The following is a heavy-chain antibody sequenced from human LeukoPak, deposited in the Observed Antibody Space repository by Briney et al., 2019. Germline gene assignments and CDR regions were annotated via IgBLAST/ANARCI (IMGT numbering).Heavy chain of an antibody. CDR3: ARRAYCGGDCYSGAYYYYGMDV. D-gene: IGHD2-21*02. Sequence: GGSLRLSCAASGFTFSSYEMNWVRQAPGKGLEWVSPISSSSDYIYYADSVKGRFTISRDNAKNSLYLQMNSLRAEDTAAYYCARRAYCGGDCYSGAYYYYGMDVWGQGTTVTASS. J-gene: IGHJ6*02. V-gene: IGHV3-21*01. CDR2: ISSSSDYI. CDR1: GFTFSSYE.